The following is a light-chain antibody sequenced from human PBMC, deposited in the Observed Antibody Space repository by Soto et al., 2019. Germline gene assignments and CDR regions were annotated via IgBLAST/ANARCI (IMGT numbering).Light chain of an antibody. CDR1: QSVGFH. J-gene: IGKJ1*01. V-gene: IGKV3-15*01. CDR2: GAS. CDR3: QQYDYRPPWT. Sequence: EVVLTQSPATLSVSPGESATLSCRASQSVGFHLAWYQQKPGQAPRLLIYGASTRITGIPARFSGSGSGTEFTLIISNLQSEDFAVYYCQQYDYRPPWTFGQGTKVEI.